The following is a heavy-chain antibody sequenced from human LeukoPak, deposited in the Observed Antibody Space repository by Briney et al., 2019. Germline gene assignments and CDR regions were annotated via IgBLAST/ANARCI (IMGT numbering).Heavy chain of an antibody. CDR3: AAYAMVRGVIITPPFDY. V-gene: IGHV1-58*01. D-gene: IGHD3-10*01. J-gene: IGHJ4*02. CDR1: GFTFTSSA. Sequence: GASVKVSCKASGFTFTSSAVQWVRQARGQRLEWIGWIVVGSGNTNYAQKFQERATITRDMSTSTAYMELSSLRSEDTAVYYCAAYAMVRGVIITPPFDYWGQGTLVTVSS. CDR2: IVVGSGNT.